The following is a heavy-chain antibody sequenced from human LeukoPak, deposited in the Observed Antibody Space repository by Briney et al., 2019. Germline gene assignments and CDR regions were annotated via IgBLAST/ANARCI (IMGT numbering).Heavy chain of an antibody. CDR3: ARHSNWADAFDI. CDR2: IYYSGST. J-gene: IGHJ3*02. CDR1: GGSISSSSYY. V-gene: IGHV4-39*01. Sequence: RSSETLSLTCTVSGGSISSSSYYWGWIRQPPGKGLEWIGSIYYSGSTYYNPSLKSRVTISVDTSKNQFSLKLSSVTAADTAVYHCARHSNWADAFDIWGQGTMVTVSS. D-gene: IGHD7-27*01.